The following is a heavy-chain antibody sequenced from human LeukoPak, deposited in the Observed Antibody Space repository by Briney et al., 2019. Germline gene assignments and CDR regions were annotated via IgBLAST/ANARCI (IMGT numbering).Heavy chain of an antibody. CDR2: ISAYNGNT. V-gene: IGHV1-18*01. D-gene: IGHD5-12*01. J-gene: IGHJ6*02. CDR3: ARVTRRRGLGYSGYDLGGYYYYYGMDV. Sequence: ASVKVSCKASGYTFNSYGFSWVRQAPGQGLEWMGWISAYNGNTNYAQKLQGRVTMTTDTSTSTAYMELRSLRSDDTAVYYCARVTRRRGLGYSGYDLGGYYYYYGMDVWGQGTTVTVSS. CDR1: GYTFNSYG.